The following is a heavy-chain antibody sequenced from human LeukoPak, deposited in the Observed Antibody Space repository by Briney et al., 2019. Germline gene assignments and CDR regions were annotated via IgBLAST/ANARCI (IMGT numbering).Heavy chain of an antibody. CDR2: ISSSSSYI. CDR1: GFTFTSYA. Sequence: PGGSLRLSCAASGFTFTSYAMNWVRQAPGKGLEWVSSISSSSSYIYYADSVKGRFTISRDNAKNSLYLQMNSLRAEDTAVYYCARDSFLVRGVSHYWGQGTLVTVSS. J-gene: IGHJ4*02. D-gene: IGHD3-10*01. V-gene: IGHV3-21*01. CDR3: ARDSFLVRGVSHY.